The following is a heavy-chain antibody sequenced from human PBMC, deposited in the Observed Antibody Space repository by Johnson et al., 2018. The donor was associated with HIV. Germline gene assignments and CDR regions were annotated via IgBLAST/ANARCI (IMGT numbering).Heavy chain of an antibody. D-gene: IGHD6-19*01. CDR3: ASVHGIAVVDAFDI. V-gene: IGHV3-64*01. Sequence: MLLVESGGGLVQPGGSLRLSCAASGFTFSSYAMHWVPPAPGKGLEYVSAICSIGGSTYYAHSVKVRFTISRDNSKNTLYLQMGSLRAEDMAVYYCASVHGIAVVDAFDIWGQGTMVTVSS. CDR1: GFTFSSYA. CDR2: ICSIGGST. J-gene: IGHJ3*02.